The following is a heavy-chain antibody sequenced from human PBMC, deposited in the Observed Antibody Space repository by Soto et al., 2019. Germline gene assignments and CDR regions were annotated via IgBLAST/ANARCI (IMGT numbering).Heavy chain of an antibody. V-gene: IGHV3-7*01. CDR3: ASRPAYSISWSAMDV. D-gene: IGHD6-13*01. Sequence: QHWWSLELASAASGFTLWSSVVAWACQTKGKGLEWVANIRQDGSEKYYADSVKGRFTISRDNAKNSLFLQMNSLRAEDTAVYYCASRPAYSISWSAMDVWGKGTTVTVSS. CDR2: IRQDGSEK. CDR1: GFTLWSSV. J-gene: IGHJ6*03.